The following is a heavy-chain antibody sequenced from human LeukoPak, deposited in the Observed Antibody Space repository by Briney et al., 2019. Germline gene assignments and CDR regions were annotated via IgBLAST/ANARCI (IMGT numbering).Heavy chain of an antibody. V-gene: IGHV3-30-3*01. CDR3: AREDLLYSNPTFDY. CDR2: ISYDGSKK. Sequence: GGSLRLSCAVSGFTFSRSAMHWVRQAPGKGLEWVAVISYDGSKKYYADSVQGRFTISRDNSRNTLYLQMNSLRAEDTAVYYCAREDLLYSNPTFDYWGQGTLVTVSS. CDR1: GFTFSRSA. D-gene: IGHD4-11*01. J-gene: IGHJ4*02.